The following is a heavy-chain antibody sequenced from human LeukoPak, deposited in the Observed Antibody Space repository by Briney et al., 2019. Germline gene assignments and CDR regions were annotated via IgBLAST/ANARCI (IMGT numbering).Heavy chain of an antibody. V-gene: IGHV3-23*01. CDR2: ISSSGLST. D-gene: IGHD2-15*01. CDR3: AKAACSGGTCYPRYFDY. J-gene: IGHJ4*02. Sequence: PGGSLRLSCAASGFTFSNYAMSWVRQAPGKGLEWVSAISSSGLSTYYADSVKGRFTISRDNSKNTLYLQINSLRAEDTAVYNCAKAACSGGTCYPRYFDYWGQGTLVTVSS. CDR1: GFTFSNYA.